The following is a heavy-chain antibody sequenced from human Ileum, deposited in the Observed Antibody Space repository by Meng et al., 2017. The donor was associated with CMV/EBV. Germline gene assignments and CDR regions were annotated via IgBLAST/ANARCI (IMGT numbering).Heavy chain of an antibody. J-gene: IGHJ1*01. Sequence: VQLVQSGAGVKEPGASVKVSCKASGYTYTNYGISWARQAPGQGLEWIGWVSAYDGDTNYAQKVKGRVTMTTDTSTTTAYMELRSLRSDDTAIYYCARVTNPEYFEHWGQGTLVTVSS. CDR3: ARVTNPEYFEH. CDR1: GYTYTNYG. CDR2: VSAYDGDT. V-gene: IGHV1-18*04.